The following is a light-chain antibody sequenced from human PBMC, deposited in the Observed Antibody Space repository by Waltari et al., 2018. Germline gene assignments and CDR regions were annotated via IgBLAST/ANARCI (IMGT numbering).Light chain of an antibody. V-gene: IGKV1-39*01. J-gene: IGKJ1*01. CDR1: QRIVSH. Sequence: DIQMTQSRTSLAASVGGRLSSTCRASQRIVSHGNVNWYQQKPGQAPKLLIYPASTLKSGVPSRFSGSGSGTDFTLTISGLQPEDFATYYCHQNYNSPRTFGQGTKVEVK. CDR2: PAS. CDR3: HQNYNSPRT.